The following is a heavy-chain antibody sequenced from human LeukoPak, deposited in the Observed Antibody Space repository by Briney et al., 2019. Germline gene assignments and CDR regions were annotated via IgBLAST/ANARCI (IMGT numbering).Heavy chain of an antibody. CDR3: AREIAAPRPYYFDY. CDR1: GFTFSSYG. D-gene: IGHD6-6*01. J-gene: IGHJ4*02. Sequence: GGSLRLSCAASGFTFSSYGMHWVRQAPGKGLEWVAFIRYDGSNKYYADSVKGRFTISRDNSKNTLYLQMNSLRAEDTAVYYCAREIAAPRPYYFDYWGQGTLVTVSS. CDR2: IRYDGSNK. V-gene: IGHV3-30*02.